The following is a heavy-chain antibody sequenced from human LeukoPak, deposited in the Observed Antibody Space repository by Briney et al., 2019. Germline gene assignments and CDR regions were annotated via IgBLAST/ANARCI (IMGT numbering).Heavy chain of an antibody. D-gene: IGHD3-16*01. CDR2: ITSRGITT. V-gene: IGHV3-23*01. CDR3: ARGLLGGGRPADF. CDR1: GCRFGAFA. Sequence: GGSLRLSCAASGCRFGAFAVNWVRQAPGGGLEWLSSITSRGITTNYADSVKGRFTISRDNSKNTLFLQMDSLRDEDTAIYYCARGLLGGGRPADFWGQGSLVTVSS. J-gene: IGHJ4*02.